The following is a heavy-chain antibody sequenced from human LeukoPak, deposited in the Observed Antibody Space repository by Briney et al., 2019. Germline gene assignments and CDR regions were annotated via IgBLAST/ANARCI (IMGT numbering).Heavy chain of an antibody. Sequence: GGSLRLSCAASGFTFSSYAMHCVRQAPGKGLEWVAVISYDGSNKYYADSVKGRFTISRDNSKNTLYLQMNSLRAEDTAVYYCARDYYDSSGYPDYWGQGTLVTVSS. CDR1: GFTFSSYA. CDR2: ISYDGSNK. D-gene: IGHD3-22*01. J-gene: IGHJ4*02. V-gene: IGHV3-30-3*01. CDR3: ARDYYDSSGYPDY.